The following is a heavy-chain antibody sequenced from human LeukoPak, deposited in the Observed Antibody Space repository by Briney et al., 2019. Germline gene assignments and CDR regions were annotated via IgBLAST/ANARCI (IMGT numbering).Heavy chain of an antibody. CDR1: GYSFTTYW. CDR3: ARQGAVNYDNWFDP. Sequence: GESLKISCKASGYSFTTYWIGWVRQVPGKGLEWVGIIYPADSTAKYSPSFQGQVTISVDKSISTAYLQWSRLEASDTAVFYCARQGAVNYDNWFDPRGQGTLVTVSS. V-gene: IGHV5-51*01. J-gene: IGHJ5*02. D-gene: IGHD4-11*01. CDR2: IYPADSTA.